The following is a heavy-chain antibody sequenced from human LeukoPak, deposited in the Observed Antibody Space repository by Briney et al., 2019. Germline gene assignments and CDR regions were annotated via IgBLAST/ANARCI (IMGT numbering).Heavy chain of an antibody. Sequence: PGGSLRLSCVASGFTFSNYEMNWVRQAPGKGLEWVSYISSSSSTIYYADSVKGRFTISRDNAKNSLYLQMNSLRAEDTAVYYCARDLHSYGYWGQGTLVTVSS. J-gene: IGHJ4*02. CDR1: GFTFSNYE. D-gene: IGHD5-18*01. CDR3: ARDLHSYGY. CDR2: ISSSSSTI. V-gene: IGHV3-48*03.